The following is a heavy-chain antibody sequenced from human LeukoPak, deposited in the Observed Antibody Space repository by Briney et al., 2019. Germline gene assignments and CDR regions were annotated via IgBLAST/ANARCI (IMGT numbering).Heavy chain of an antibody. CDR3: ARDRLSLGAFDI. Sequence: SETLSLTCTVSGGSISSSSYYWGWIRQPPGKGLEWIGSIYYSGSTYYNPSLKSRVTISVDTSKNQFSLKLSSVTAADTAVYYCARDRLSLGAFDIWGQGTMVTVSS. J-gene: IGHJ3*02. D-gene: IGHD7-27*01. CDR1: GGSISSSSYY. V-gene: IGHV4-39*02. CDR2: IYYSGST.